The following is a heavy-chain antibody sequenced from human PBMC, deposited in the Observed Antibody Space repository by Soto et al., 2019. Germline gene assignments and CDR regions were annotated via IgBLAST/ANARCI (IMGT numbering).Heavy chain of an antibody. Sequence: EVQLLESGGGLVQPGGSLRLSCAASGFTFSGYAMSWVRQAPGKGLEWVSSISNSGGSTHYTDSVKGRFTISRDKSRDTHYLQVNSLRAEDTAVYYCAREVLVEAKNHDAFDIWGQGTMVTVSS. CDR3: AREVLVEAKNHDAFDI. J-gene: IGHJ3*02. V-gene: IGHV3-23*01. D-gene: IGHD1-26*01. CDR2: ISNSGGST. CDR1: GFTFSGYA.